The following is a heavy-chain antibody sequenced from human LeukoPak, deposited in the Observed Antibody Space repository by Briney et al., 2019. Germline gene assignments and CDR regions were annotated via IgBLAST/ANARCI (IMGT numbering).Heavy chain of an antibody. V-gene: IGHV1-46*01. CDR1: GYTFTSYY. CDR3: ARDLIPAVAIVVVPAANYYYYGMDV. J-gene: IGHJ6*02. D-gene: IGHD2-2*03. CDR2: INPSGGST. Sequence: ASVKVSCKASGYTFTSYYMHWVRQAPGQGLEWMGIINPSGGSTSYAQKFQGRVTITADESTSTVYMELSSLRSEDTAVYYCARDLIPAVAIVVVPAANYYYYGMDVWGQGTTVTVSS.